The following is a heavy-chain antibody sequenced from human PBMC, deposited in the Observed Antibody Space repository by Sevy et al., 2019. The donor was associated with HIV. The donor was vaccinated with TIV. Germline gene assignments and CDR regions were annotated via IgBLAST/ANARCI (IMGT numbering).Heavy chain of an antibody. Sequence: SETLSLTCSVSGGFISTNNYHWDWIRQPPGKGLEWIGNIYSSGNSYYNPSLKRRVTMSVDTSRNQFSLGLSSVTAADTAVYYCASSWGRDGFNDHWGQGILVTVSS. D-gene: IGHD7-27*01. J-gene: IGHJ4*02. CDR3: ASSWGRDGFNDH. CDR2: IYSSGNS. CDR1: GGFISTNNYH. V-gene: IGHV4-39*01.